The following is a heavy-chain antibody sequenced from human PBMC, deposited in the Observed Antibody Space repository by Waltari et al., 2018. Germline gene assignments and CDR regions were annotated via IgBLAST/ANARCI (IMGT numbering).Heavy chain of an antibody. Sequence: EVQLLDSGGGLVQPGESLRLSCAASGCSFSSYAISWVRQAPGKGLEWVSIISGNAATSYYTDSVKGRFAVSRDNSRNTVWLQMSSLRVEDTAVYYCARGFGSSRDAYSFDNWGQGTQVTVSS. D-gene: IGHD3-16*01. CDR1: GCSFSSYA. CDR2: ISGNAATS. J-gene: IGHJ4*02. V-gene: IGHV3-23*01. CDR3: ARGFGSSRDAYSFDN.